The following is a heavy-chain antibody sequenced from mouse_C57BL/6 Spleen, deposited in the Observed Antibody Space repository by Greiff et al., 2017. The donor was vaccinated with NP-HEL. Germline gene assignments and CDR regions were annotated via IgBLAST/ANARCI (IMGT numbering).Heavy chain of an antibody. V-gene: IGHV1-15*01. D-gene: IGHD2-2*01. J-gene: IGHJ2*01. CDR1: GYTFTDYE. Sequence: QVQLQQSGAELVRPGASVTLSCKASGYTFTDYEMHWVKQTPVHGLEWIGAIDPETGGTAYNQKFKGKAILTADKSSSTAYKELRSLTSEDSAVYYCTRYGYPYYFDYWGQGTTLTVSS. CDR2: IDPETGGT. CDR3: TRYGYPYYFDY.